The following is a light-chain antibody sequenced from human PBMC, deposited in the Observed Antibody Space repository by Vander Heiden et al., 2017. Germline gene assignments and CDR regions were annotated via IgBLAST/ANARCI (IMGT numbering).Light chain of an antibody. J-gene: IGKJ2*01. Sequence: EIVMTPSPATLSVSPGERATLSCRASQSVSSNLAWYQQKPGQAPRLLIYGASTRATGIPARFSGSGSGTEFTLTISSLQSEDFAVYYCQQYNKWPRYTFGQGTKLEIK. CDR2: GAS. CDR1: QSVSSN. V-gene: IGKV3-15*01. CDR3: QQYNKWPRYT.